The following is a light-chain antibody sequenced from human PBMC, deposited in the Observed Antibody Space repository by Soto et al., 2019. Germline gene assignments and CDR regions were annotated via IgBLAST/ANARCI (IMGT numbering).Light chain of an antibody. J-gene: IGLJ1*01. Sequence: QSALTQPASLSGSPGQSITISCTGTSSDIGTYAYVSWYQHRPGNAPKLIIYEVTHRPSGISSRFSGSKSGDTAYLTISGLQAEDEADYYCSSYSTNYVFCVFVPGTKLTVL. CDR3: SSYSTNYVFCV. V-gene: IGLV2-14*01. CDR1: SSDIGTYAY. CDR2: EVT.